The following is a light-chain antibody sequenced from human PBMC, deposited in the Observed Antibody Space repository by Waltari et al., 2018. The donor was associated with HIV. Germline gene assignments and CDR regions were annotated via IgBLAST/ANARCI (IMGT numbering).Light chain of an antibody. V-gene: IGLV7-46*01. CDR3: LLSYAGARPVI. CDR2: DTN. J-gene: IGLJ2*01. Sequence: YWFQQNPGQAPRTLIYDTNNKHSWTPARFSGSLLGGKAALTLSGAQPEDEAKYYCLLSYAGARPVIFGGGTQLTVL.